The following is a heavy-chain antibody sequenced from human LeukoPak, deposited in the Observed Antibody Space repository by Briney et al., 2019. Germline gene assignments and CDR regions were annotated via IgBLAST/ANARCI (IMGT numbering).Heavy chain of an antibody. CDR1: GGTISSYA. Sequence: ASVKVSCKASGGTISSYAISWVRQAPGQGLEWMGWMNPNSGNTGYAQKFQGRVTMTRNTSISTAYMELSSLRSEDTAVYYCARGASYGSGSSYFDYWGQGTLVTVSS. J-gene: IGHJ4*02. D-gene: IGHD3-10*01. CDR3: ARGASYGSGSSYFDY. CDR2: MNPNSGNT. V-gene: IGHV1-8*02.